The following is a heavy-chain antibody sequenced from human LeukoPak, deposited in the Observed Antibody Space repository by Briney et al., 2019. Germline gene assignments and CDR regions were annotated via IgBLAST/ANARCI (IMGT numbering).Heavy chain of an antibody. J-gene: IGHJ4*02. Sequence: GGSLRLSCSASGLTFSSFAMHWVRQAPGKGLEYVAAISRNGGSTYYADSVKGRFTISRDNSKNTLYLQMSRLRAEDTAVYLCVKDLRSDFMGVLSRYLSYWGQGTLVTVSS. D-gene: IGHD2/OR15-2a*01. V-gene: IGHV3-64D*09. CDR1: GLTFSSFA. CDR2: ISRNGGST. CDR3: VKDLRSDFMGVLSRYLSY.